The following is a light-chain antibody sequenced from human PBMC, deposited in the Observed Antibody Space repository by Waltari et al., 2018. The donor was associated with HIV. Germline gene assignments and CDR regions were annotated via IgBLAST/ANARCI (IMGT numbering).Light chain of an antibody. CDR3: QQNIHWPPYT. CDR2: GAS. J-gene: IGKJ2*01. Sequence: LTQSPATLSVSPGERVTLSCRASQSLTANLAWYQQRPGQAPRLLIYGASSRATDIPARFTGSESGTDYTLTISSVQSEDSAVYYCQQNIHWPPYTFGQGTKL. V-gene: IGKV3-15*01. CDR1: QSLTAN.